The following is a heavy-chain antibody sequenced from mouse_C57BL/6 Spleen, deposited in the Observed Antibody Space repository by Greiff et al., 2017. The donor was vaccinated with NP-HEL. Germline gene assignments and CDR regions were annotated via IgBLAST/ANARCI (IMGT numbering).Heavy chain of an antibody. V-gene: IGHV7-3*01. D-gene: IGHD4-1*01. Sequence: DVMLVESGGGLVQPGGSLSLSCAASGFTFTDYYMSWVRQPPGKALEWLGFIRNKANGYTTESSASVKGRFTISRDNSQSILYLQLNALRAEDSATYYCARNWYFDYWGQGTTLTVSS. J-gene: IGHJ2*01. CDR3: ARNWYFDY. CDR1: GFTFTDYY. CDR2: IRNKANGYTT.